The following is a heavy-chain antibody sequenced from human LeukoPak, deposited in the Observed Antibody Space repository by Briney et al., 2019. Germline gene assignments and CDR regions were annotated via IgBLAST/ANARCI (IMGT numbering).Heavy chain of an antibody. CDR3: ATRVDWFDP. V-gene: IGHV4-34*01. CDR1: GGSFSGYY. D-gene: IGHD2-15*01. Sequence: SETLSLTCAVYGGSFSGYYWSWIRQPPGKGLEWIGEINHSGSTNYNPSLKSRVTISVDTSKNQFSLKLSSVTAADTAAYYCATRVDWFDPWGQGTLVTVSS. J-gene: IGHJ5*02. CDR2: INHSGST.